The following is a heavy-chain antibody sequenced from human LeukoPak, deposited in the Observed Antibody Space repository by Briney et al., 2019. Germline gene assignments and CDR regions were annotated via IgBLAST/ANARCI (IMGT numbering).Heavy chain of an antibody. CDR3: ARLSSGWSR. CDR1: GGSISSSSYH. Sequence: SETLSLTCTVSGGSISSSSYHWGWIRQPPGKGLEWIGSIYYSGSTYYNPSLKSRVTISVDTSKNQFSLKLSSVTAADTAVYYCARLSSGWSRWGQGTLVTVSS. CDR2: IYYSGST. J-gene: IGHJ4*02. D-gene: IGHD6-19*01. V-gene: IGHV4-39*01.